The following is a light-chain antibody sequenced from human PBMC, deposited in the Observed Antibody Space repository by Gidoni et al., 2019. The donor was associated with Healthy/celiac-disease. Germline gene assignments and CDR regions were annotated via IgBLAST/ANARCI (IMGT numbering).Light chain of an antibody. CDR3: AAWDDSLSGEV. CDR1: SSTIGSKY. J-gene: IGLJ3*02. Sequence: QSVLTQPPSASGTPGHRVTIACSGSSSTIGSKYVDWYQPLPGKAPKLLLYKNNQRPSGVPDRFSGSKSGTSASLAISGLRSDDEADYYCAAWDDSLSGEVFGGGTKLTVL. V-gene: IGLV1-47*01. CDR2: KNN.